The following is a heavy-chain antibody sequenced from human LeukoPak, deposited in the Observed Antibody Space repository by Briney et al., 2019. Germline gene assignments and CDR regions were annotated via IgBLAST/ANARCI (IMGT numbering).Heavy chain of an antibody. J-gene: IGHJ3*02. Sequence: SETLSLTCTVSGGSINSGGYYWSWIRQPPGKGLEWIGEINHSGSTNYNPSLKSRVTISVDTSKNQFSLKLSSVTAADTAVYYCARGRRLPSVVVRVLRTDAFDIWGQGTMVTVSS. D-gene: IGHD3-22*01. CDR2: INHSGST. V-gene: IGHV4-34*01. CDR1: GGSINSGGYY. CDR3: ARGRRLPSVVVRVLRTDAFDI.